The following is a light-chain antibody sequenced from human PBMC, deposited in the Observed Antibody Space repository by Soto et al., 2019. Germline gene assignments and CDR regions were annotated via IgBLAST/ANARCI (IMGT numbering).Light chain of an antibody. CDR1: QIISSY. V-gene: IGKV1-39*01. Sequence: DIQMTQSPSSLSASVGDRVTITCRASQIISSYLNWYQQKPGKAPKLLIYAASSLQSGVPSRFSGSGSGTDFTLTISSLQPEDFANYYCQQRYSTPHTFGQGTKLEIK. J-gene: IGKJ2*01. CDR2: AAS. CDR3: QQRYSTPHT.